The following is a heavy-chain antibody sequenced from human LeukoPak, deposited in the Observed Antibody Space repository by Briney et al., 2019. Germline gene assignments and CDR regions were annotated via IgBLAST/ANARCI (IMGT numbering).Heavy chain of an antibody. CDR3: AKVPYSYDGSGRPPFMDV. J-gene: IGHJ6*02. CDR2: ISATGGST. D-gene: IGHD3-10*01. V-gene: IGHV3-23*01. CDR1: GFTFSNYA. Sequence: GGFLRLSGVASGFTFSNYAMSWVRQARGRRLGWASTISATGGSTYYADSVKGRFTISRDNSKNTLYLQMNSLRAEDTAIHYCAKVPYSYDGSGRPPFMDVWGQGTAVAVSS.